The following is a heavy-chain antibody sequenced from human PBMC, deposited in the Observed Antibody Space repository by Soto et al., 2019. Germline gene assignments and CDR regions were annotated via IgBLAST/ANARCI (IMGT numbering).Heavy chain of an antibody. CDR2: IIPILGIA. V-gene: IGHV1-69*04. J-gene: IGHJ6*02. CDR1: GGTFSSYT. D-gene: IGHD2-21*02. Sequence: SVKVSCKASGGTFSSYTISWVRQAPGQGLEWMGRIIPILGIANYAQKFQGRVTITADKSTSTAYMELSSLRSEDTAVYYCARELAYCGGDCYSLDYYYYYGMDVRAQGTTVTVSS. CDR3: ARELAYCGGDCYSLDYYYYYGMDV.